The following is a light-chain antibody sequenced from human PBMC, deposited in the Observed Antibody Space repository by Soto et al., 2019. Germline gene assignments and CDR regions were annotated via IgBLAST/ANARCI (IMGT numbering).Light chain of an antibody. V-gene: IGKV3-15*01. CDR3: QQYNTWSWIT. Sequence: EIVMTQSPATLSVSPGERVTLSCRASQSISSNLAWYQQKPGQAPSLLMYGTSTRATGIPARFSGSGSGTEFTLTISSLQSEDFAVYYCQQYNTWSWITFGQGTRLEMK. J-gene: IGKJ5*01. CDR2: GTS. CDR1: QSISSN.